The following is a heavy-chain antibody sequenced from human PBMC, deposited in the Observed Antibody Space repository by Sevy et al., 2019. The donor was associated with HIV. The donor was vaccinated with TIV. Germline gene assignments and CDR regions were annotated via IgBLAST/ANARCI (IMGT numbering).Heavy chain of an antibody. V-gene: IGHV3-74*01. Sequence: LSLTCAASGFTFSSYWMHWVRQAPGKGLVWVSRINSDGSSTSYADSVKGRFTISRDNAKNTLYPQMNSLRAEDTAVYYCARDTAQGYCSGGSCFIDYWGQGTLVTVSS. CDR2: INSDGSST. J-gene: IGHJ4*02. CDR3: ARDTAQGYCSGGSCFIDY. CDR1: GFTFSSYW. D-gene: IGHD2-15*01.